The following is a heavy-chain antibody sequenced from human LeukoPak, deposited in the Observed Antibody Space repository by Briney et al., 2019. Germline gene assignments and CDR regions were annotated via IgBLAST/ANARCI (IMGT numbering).Heavy chain of an antibody. CDR2: FDPEDGET. CDR3: AKVGYSSSWYEDFYYYYGMDV. CDR1: GYTLTELS. Sequence: GASVKVSCKVSGYTLTELSMHWVRQAPGKGLEWMGGFDPEDGETIYAQKFQGRVTMTEDTSTDTAYMELSSLRSEDTAVYYCAKVGYSSSWYEDFYYYYGMDVWGQGTTVTVSS. D-gene: IGHD6-13*01. V-gene: IGHV1-24*01. J-gene: IGHJ6*02.